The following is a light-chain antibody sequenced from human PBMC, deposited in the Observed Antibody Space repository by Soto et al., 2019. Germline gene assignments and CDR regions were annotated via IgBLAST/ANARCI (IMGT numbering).Light chain of an antibody. CDR1: QSVSSD. V-gene: IGKV3-15*01. Sequence: IVMTQSPATLSVPPGDRVTLSCRASQSVSSDLAWYQQRPGQAPRLLIYGASTRATGIPARFSGTGSGTEFTLTISSLQSEDFAIYYCQQYNNWPPYTFGQGTKLEIK. J-gene: IGKJ2*01. CDR2: GAS. CDR3: QQYNNWPPYT.